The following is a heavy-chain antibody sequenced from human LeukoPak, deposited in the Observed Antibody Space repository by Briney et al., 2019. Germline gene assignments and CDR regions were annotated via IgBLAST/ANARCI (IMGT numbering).Heavy chain of an antibody. CDR3: ARAGGTSRKNYYYYMDV. CDR2: IYTSGST. Sequence: PSETLPLTCTVSGGSISSGSYFWSWIRQPAGKGLEWIGRIYTSGSTNYNPSLKSRVTISVDTSKNQFSLKLSSVTAADTAVYYCARAGGTSRKNYYYYMDVWGKGTTVTVSS. V-gene: IGHV4-61*02. CDR1: GGSISSGSYF. D-gene: IGHD2-2*01. J-gene: IGHJ6*03.